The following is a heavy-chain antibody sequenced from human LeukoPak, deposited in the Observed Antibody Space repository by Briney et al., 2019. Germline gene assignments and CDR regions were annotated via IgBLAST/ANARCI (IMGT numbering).Heavy chain of an antibody. CDR3: AREGIAVAGFDY. Sequence: GGSLRLSCAASGFTFSSYWMHWVRQAPGKGPVWVSRINNDGSGTTYADSVKGRFTISRDDAKNTLYLQMNSLRAEDTAVYYCAREGIAVAGFDYWGQGTLVTVSS. CDR2: INNDGSGT. V-gene: IGHV3-74*01. D-gene: IGHD6-19*01. CDR1: GFTFSSYW. J-gene: IGHJ4*02.